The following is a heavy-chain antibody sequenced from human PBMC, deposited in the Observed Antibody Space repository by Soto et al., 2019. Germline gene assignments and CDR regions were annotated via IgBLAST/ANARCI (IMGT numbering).Heavy chain of an antibody. CDR3: ARGALRWAVPTSRYWYFDL. CDR1: GGSFSGYY. V-gene: IGHV4-34*01. D-gene: IGHD4-17*01. J-gene: IGHJ2*01. CDR2: INHSGST. Sequence: QVQLQQWGAGLLKPSETLSLTCAVYGGSFSGYYWSWIRQPPGKGLEWIGEINHSGSTNYNPSLKSRVTISVDTSKNQFSLKLSSVTAADTAVYYCARGALRWAVPTSRYWYFDLWGRGTLVTVSS.